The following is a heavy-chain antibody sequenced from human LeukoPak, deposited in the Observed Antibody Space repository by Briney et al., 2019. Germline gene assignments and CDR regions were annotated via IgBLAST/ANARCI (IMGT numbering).Heavy chain of an antibody. D-gene: IGHD3-16*02. CDR1: GYTLTELS. CDR3: ATDFPALGGSDNYDYVWGSYRSMHY. Sequence: ASVKVSCKVSGYTLTELSMHWVRLAPGKGLEWMGGFDPEDGEAIYAQKFQGRVTMTEDTSTDTAYMELSSLRSEDTAVYYCATDFPALGGSDNYDYVWGSYRSMHYWGQGTLVTVSS. V-gene: IGHV1-24*01. CDR2: FDPEDGEA. J-gene: IGHJ4*02.